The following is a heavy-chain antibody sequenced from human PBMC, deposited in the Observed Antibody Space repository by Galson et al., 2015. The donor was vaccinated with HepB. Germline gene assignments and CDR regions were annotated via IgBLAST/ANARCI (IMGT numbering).Heavy chain of an antibody. V-gene: IGHV3-23*01. J-gene: IGHJ5*02. CDR2: INGGGDTT. CDR1: GFTFSSYA. Sequence: SLRLSCAASGFTFSSYAMIWVRQAPGKGLEWVSTINGGGDTTYYADSVKGRFTISRDNYKNTLYLQMKSPRVEDTAVYYCAKDRHCNSVTCSRGGAFDPWGQGTLVTVSS. CDR3: AKDRHCNSVTCSRGGAFDP. D-gene: IGHD2/OR15-2a*01.